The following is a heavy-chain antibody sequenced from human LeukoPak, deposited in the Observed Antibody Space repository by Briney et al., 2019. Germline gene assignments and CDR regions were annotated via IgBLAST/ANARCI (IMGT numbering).Heavy chain of an antibody. CDR3: VCIPVGF. Sequence: GGSLRLSCAASGFTFSNHWMHWVRQAPGKGLVWVSRISSDGTTTNYADSVKGRFTISRDNAKNTLYLQMNSLGAEDTAIYFCVCIPVGFWGQGPLVTVS. V-gene: IGHV3-74*01. CDR2: ISSDGTTT. J-gene: IGHJ4*02. CDR1: GFTFSNHW. D-gene: IGHD2-8*02.